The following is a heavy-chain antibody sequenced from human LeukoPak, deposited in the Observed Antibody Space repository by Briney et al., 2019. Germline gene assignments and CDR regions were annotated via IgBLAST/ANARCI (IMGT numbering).Heavy chain of an antibody. CDR3: ARGGPDQDAFDI. D-gene: IGHD1-14*01. Sequence: SQTLSLTCTVSGGSISSGDYYWSWIRQPPGKGVEWIVYIYYSGSTYYNPSLKSRVTISVDTSKNQFSLKLSSVTAADTAVYYCARGGPDQDAFDIWGQGTMVTVSS. CDR2: IYYSGST. CDR1: GGSISSGDYY. J-gene: IGHJ3*02. V-gene: IGHV4-30-4*08.